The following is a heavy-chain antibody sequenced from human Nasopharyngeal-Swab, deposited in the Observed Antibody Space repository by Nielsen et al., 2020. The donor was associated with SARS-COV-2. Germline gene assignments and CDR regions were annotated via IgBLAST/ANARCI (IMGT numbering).Heavy chain of an antibody. J-gene: IGHJ6*02. CDR1: VGSIISGSYY. CDR2: FSYSGRA. Sequence: LRPSSIFLVGSIISGSYYWSWTRQHPGKGLEWLGYFSYSGRAYYNPSLESRVTISVDTSKNQFSLKLSSVTAADTAVYYCATARSSVAYYYGMDVWGQGTTVTVSS. D-gene: IGHD4-23*01. CDR3: ATARSSVAYYYGMDV. V-gene: IGHV4-31*03.